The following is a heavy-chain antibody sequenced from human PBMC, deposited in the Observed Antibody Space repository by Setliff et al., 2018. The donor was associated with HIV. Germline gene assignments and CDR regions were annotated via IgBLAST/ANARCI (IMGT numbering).Heavy chain of an antibody. CDR3: ARTFPGSLYYFDY. V-gene: IGHV1-69*02. D-gene: IGHD3-10*01. CDR1: RSTFNSHT. J-gene: IGHJ4*02. Sequence: GASVKVSCKASRSTFNSHTINWVRQAPGQGLDWMGRIIPILGIANYAQKFQGRVTITADKSTSTAYMELSSLRSEDTAVYYCARTFPGSLYYFDYWGQGTLVTVSS. CDR2: IIPILGIA.